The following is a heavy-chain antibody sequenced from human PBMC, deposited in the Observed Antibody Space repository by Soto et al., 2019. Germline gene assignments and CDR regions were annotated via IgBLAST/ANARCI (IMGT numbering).Heavy chain of an antibody. CDR3: GRRAGKGLINWFDP. J-gene: IGHJ5*02. CDR1: GGTFSSYA. Sequence: QVQLVQSGAEVKKPGSSVKVSCKASGGTFSSYAISWVRQAPGQGLEWMGGIIPIFGTANYAQKFQGRVTITAEESRSTAYMELSSLSSEEKAVYYCGRRAGKGLINWFDPWGQGNLVTVSS. D-gene: IGHD3-22*01. V-gene: IGHV1-69*01. CDR2: IIPIFGTA.